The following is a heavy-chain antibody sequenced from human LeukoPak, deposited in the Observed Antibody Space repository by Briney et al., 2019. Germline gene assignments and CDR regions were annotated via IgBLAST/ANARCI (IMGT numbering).Heavy chain of an antibody. V-gene: IGHV5-51*01. Sequence: GESLKISCKGSGYSFTSYWIGWVRQMPGKGLEWMGIIYPGDSGTRYSPSFQGQVTISADKSISTAYLQWSSLKASDTAMYYCARVVPTGGYYYYYYMDVWGKGTTVTVSS. CDR2: IYPGDSGT. CDR1: GYSFTSYW. D-gene: IGHD2-2*01. J-gene: IGHJ6*03. CDR3: ARVVPTGGYYYYYYMDV.